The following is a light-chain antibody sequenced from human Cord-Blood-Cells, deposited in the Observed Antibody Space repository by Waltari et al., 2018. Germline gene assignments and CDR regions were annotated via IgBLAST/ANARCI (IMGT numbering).Light chain of an antibody. J-gene: IGLJ3*02. V-gene: IGLV2-11*01. Sequence: QSALTHPRSVSWSPGRSVTISCTGTSSDVGGFNYVSWYQQNPGKAPKLMIYDVSKRPSGVPDRFSGSKSGNTASLTISGLQAEDEADYYCCSYAGSYTWVFGGGTKLTVL. CDR1: SSDVGGFNY. CDR2: DVS. CDR3: CSYAGSYTWV.